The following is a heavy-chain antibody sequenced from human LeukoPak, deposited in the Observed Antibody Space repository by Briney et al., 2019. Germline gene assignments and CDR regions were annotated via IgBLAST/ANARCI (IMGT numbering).Heavy chain of an antibody. V-gene: IGHV4-59*01. CDR1: GGSISSYY. Sequence: SETLSLTCTVSGGSISSYYWSWIRQPPGKGLEWIGYIYYSGSSNYNPSLKSRVTISVDTSKNQFSLKLSSVTAADTAVYYCARSAPYYYDSSGYYLFGNGYYFDYWGQGTLVTVSS. CDR3: ARSAPYYYDSSGYYLFGNGYYFDY. J-gene: IGHJ4*02. D-gene: IGHD3-22*01. CDR2: IYYSGSS.